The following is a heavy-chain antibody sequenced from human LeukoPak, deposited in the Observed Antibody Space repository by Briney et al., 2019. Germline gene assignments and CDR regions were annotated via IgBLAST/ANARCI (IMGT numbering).Heavy chain of an antibody. CDR3: ARGPVAGTGDVDY. J-gene: IGHJ4*02. CDR2: IIPIFGTA. CDR1: GGTFSSYA. D-gene: IGHD6-19*01. V-gene: IGHV1-69*13. Sequence: SVKVSCKVSGGTFSSYAISWVRQAPGQGLEWMGGIIPIFGTANYAQKFQGRVTITADESTSTAYMELSSLRSEDTAVYYCARGPVAGTGDVDYWGQGTLVTVSS.